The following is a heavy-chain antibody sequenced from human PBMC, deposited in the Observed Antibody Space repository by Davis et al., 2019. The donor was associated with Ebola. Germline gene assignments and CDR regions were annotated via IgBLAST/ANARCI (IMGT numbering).Heavy chain of an antibody. V-gene: IGHV4-39*01. D-gene: IGHD3-22*01. J-gene: IGHJ4*02. CDR3: ARGGSFYDSGGFYFPEDFDY. CDR2: IYYSGST. Sequence: MPSETLSLTCTVSSGSITSSSNYWGWLRQTPGKGLEWIGSIYYSGSTYYNPSLKSRVTISVDTSKNQFSLKLSSVTAADTAVYYCARGGSFYDSGGFYFPEDFDYWGQGTLVTVSS. CDR1: SGSITSSSNY.